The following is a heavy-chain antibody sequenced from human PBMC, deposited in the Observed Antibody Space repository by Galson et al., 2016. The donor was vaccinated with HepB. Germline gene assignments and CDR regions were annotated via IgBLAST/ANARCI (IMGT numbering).Heavy chain of an antibody. V-gene: IGHV3-33*01. CDR3: ARDLGGSSGLDY. CDR1: GFTFSSYG. Sequence: SLRLSCAASGFTFSSYGMHWVRQAPGKGLEWMAVIWYDGINKYYGDSVQGRFTISRDNSRNTLYLQMNSLRAEDTAVYYCARDLGGSSGLDYWGQGTLVTVSS. CDR2: IWYDGINK. D-gene: IGHD6-6*01. J-gene: IGHJ4*02.